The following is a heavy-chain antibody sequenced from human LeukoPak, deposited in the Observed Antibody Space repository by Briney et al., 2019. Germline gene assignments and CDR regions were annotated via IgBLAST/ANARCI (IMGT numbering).Heavy chain of an antibody. J-gene: IGHJ4*02. CDR1: GFRFSDYW. CDR2: IKQDGSEK. V-gene: IGHV3-7*01. CDR3: ARGQYCSSTSCWRFDY. D-gene: IGHD2-2*01. Sequence: GGSLRLSCAASGFRFSDYWMAWVRQAPGKGLDWVANIKQDGSEKSYADSVKGRFTISRDNAMESLYLQMNSPRVEDMAVYYCARGQYCSSTSCWRFDYWGQGAQVTVSS.